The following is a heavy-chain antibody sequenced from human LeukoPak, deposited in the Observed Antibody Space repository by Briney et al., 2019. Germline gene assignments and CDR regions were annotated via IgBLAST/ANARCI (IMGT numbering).Heavy chain of an antibody. J-gene: IGHJ6*02. V-gene: IGHV3-23*01. CDR3: RKGDNNQYYGGGGYAMDV. CDR1: GFTFSSYA. CDR2: LSGSGGST. Sequence: GGSLTLSCAASGFTFSSYAMNWVRQAPGKGLEWVSSLSGSGGSTYYADSVKGRFTISRDNSKNTLYLQMNSLRAEDTAVYYCRKGDNNQYYGGGGYAMDVWGQGTTVTVSS. D-gene: IGHD2-21*01.